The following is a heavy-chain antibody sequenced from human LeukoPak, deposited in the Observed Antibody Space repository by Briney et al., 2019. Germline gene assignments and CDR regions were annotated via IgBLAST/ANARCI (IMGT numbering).Heavy chain of an antibody. Sequence: PSETLSLTCTVSGGSISSYYWSWIRQPPGKGLEWIGYIYYSGSTNYNPSLKSRVTISVDTSKNQFSLKLSSVTAADTAVYYCARHGTPSGFDYWGQGTLVTVSS. V-gene: IGHV4-59*08. CDR3: ARHGTPSGFDY. J-gene: IGHJ4*02. CDR1: GGSISSYY. D-gene: IGHD1-1*01. CDR2: IYYSGST.